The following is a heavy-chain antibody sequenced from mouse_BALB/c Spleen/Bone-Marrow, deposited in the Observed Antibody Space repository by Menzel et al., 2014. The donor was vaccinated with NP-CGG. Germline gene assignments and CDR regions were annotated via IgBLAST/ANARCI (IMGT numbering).Heavy chain of an antibody. D-gene: IGHD2-4*01. CDR3: AREGPTMITTDFDY. V-gene: IGHV2-9*02. CDR2: IWAGGST. Sequence: VKLMESGPGLVAPSQSLSITCTVSGFSLTSYGVHWVRQPPGKGLEWLGVIWAGGSTNYNLALMSRLSISKDKSKGQVFLKMNSLQTDDTAMYYCAREGPTMITTDFDYWGQGTTLTVSS. J-gene: IGHJ2*01. CDR1: GFSLTSYG.